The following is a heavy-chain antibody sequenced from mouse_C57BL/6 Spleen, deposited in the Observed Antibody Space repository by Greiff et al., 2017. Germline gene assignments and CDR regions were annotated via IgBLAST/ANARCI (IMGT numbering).Heavy chain of an antibody. J-gene: IGHJ3*01. CDR2: IHPNSGST. D-gene: IGHD2-1*01. CDR3: ARIYYGNPAWFAY. V-gene: IGHV1-64*01. Sequence: VQLQQPGAELVKPGASVKLSCKASGYTFTSYWMHWVKQRPGQGLEWIGMIHPNSGSTNYNEKFKSKATLTVDKSSSTAYMQLSSLTSEDSAVXYCARIYYGNPAWFAYWGQGTLVTVSA. CDR1: GYTFTSYW.